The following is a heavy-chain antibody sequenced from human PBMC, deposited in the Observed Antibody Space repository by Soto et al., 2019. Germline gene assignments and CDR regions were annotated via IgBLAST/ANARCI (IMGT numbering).Heavy chain of an antibody. CDR3: VRAQNPYHYDTSGYLDY. D-gene: IGHD3-22*01. CDR2: LYYTGTN. CDR1: GGSIGSSSYY. V-gene: IGHV4-39*01. Sequence: SETLSLTCSVSGGSIGSSSYYFGWIRQPPGRGLEWIGGLYYTGTNYYNSSLKSRVPLSADKSQNQFSLRLSSVTAADTAVYYCVRAQNPYHYDTSGYLDYWGQGTLVT. J-gene: IGHJ4*02.